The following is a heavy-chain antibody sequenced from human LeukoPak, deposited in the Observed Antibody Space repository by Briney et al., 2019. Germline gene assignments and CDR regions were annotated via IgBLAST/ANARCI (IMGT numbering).Heavy chain of an antibody. J-gene: IGHJ4*02. V-gene: IGHV1-2*02. CDR1: GYTFTGYS. CDR2: VNPNSGDT. CDR3: ASLGSRYFDF. D-gene: IGHD6-25*01. Sequence: GASVKVSCKASGYTFTGYSMHWVRQAPGQGLEWMGWVNPNSGDTRYAQKFRGRVTLTRDTSINTAYMELSSLRPDDTAVYYCASLGSRYFDFWGQGTLVTVSS.